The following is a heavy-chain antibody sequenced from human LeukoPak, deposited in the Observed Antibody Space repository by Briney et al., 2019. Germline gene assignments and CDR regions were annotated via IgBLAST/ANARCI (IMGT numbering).Heavy chain of an antibody. CDR1: GFIFNNYG. D-gene: IGHD3-22*01. Sequence: PGGSLRLSCAASGFIFNNYGLIWVRQAPGKGLEWVSAISNDGGGTQYADFVEGRFTISRDNSKHTLFLQMNSLRAEDTALYYCAKGSSGYFADLWGQGTLVTVSS. V-gene: IGHV3-23*01. J-gene: IGHJ5*02. CDR2: ISNDGGGT. CDR3: AKGSSGYFADL.